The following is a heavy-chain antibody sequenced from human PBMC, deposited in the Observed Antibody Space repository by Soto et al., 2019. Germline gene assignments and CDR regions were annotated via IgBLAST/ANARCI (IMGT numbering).Heavy chain of an antibody. D-gene: IGHD4-17*01. Sequence: SLRLSCAASGFTFSSYAMHWVRQAPGKGLEWVAVISYDGSNKYYADSVKGRFTISRDNSKNTLYLQMNSLRAEDTAVYYCAREDYDNSDHYDYWGQRSPVTVSS. CDR3: AREDYDNSDHYDY. J-gene: IGHJ4*02. CDR2: ISYDGSNK. CDR1: GFTFSSYA. V-gene: IGHV3-30-3*01.